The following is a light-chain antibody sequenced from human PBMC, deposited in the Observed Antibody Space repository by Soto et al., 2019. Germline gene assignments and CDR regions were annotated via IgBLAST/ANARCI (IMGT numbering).Light chain of an antibody. V-gene: IGLV1-47*01. CDR1: SSNIGSNY. CDR2: RNN. CDR3: AAWDDSLSGPHYV. Sequence: QSVLTQPPSASGTPGQRVTISCSGSSSNIGSNYVYWYQQLPGTAPKLLIYRNNQRPSEVPDRFSGSKSGTSASLAISGLRSEDEADYYWAAWDDSLSGPHYVFGTGTKVTVL. J-gene: IGLJ1*01.